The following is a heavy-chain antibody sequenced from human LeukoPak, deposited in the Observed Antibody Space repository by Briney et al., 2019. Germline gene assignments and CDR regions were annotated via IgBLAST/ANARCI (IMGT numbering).Heavy chain of an antibody. CDR2: IIPILGIA. CDR1: VGTFSSYA. CDR3: ARDLTYYYDSSGYSDY. Sequence: ASVTVSCKASVGTFSSYAISWVRQAPGQGLEWMGRIIPILGIANYAQKFQGRVTITADKSTSTAYMELSSLRSEDTAVYYCARDLTYYYDSSGYSDYWGQGTLVTVSS. V-gene: IGHV1-69*04. J-gene: IGHJ4*02. D-gene: IGHD3-22*01.